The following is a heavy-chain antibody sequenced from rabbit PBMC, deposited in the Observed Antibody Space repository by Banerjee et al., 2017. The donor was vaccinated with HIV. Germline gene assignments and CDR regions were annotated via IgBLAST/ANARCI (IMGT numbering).Heavy chain of an antibody. J-gene: IGHJ6*01. CDR2: IYTGSSGST. V-gene: IGHV1S40*01. CDR3: ARWDVGIIYYRGTL. CDR1: GFSFSSSYW. Sequence: QSLEESGGDLVKPGASLTLTCTASGFSFSSSYWICWVRQAPGKGLEWIGCIYTGSSGSTYYANWAKGRFTISKTSSTTVTLQMTSLTAADTATYFCARWDVGIIYYRGTLWGPGTLVTVS. D-gene: IGHD8-1*01.